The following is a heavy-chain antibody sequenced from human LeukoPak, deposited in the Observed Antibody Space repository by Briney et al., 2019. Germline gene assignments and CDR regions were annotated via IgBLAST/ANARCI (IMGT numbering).Heavy chain of an antibody. CDR3: ATAVDYDSSGYYTFDY. V-gene: IGHV1-24*01. D-gene: IGHD3-22*01. Sequence: ASVKVSCKVSGYTLTELSMHWVRQAPGKGLEWKGGFDPEDGETIYAQKFQGRVTMTEDTSTDTAYMELSSLRSEDTAVYYCATAVDYDSSGYYTFDYWGQGTLVTVSS. J-gene: IGHJ4*02. CDR1: GYTLTELS. CDR2: FDPEDGET.